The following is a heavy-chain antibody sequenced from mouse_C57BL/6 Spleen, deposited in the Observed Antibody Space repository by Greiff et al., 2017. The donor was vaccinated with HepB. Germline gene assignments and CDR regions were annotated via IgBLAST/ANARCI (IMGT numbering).Heavy chain of an antibody. CDR2: ISDGGSYT. Sequence: EVKLVESGGGLVKPGGSLKLSCAASGFTFSSYAMSWVRQTPEKRLEWVATISDGGSYTYYPDNVKGRFTISRDNAKNNLYLQMSHLKSEDTAMYYCARGGNFDVWGTGTTVTVSS. J-gene: IGHJ1*03. CDR3: ARGGNFDV. V-gene: IGHV5-4*03. CDR1: GFTFSSYA.